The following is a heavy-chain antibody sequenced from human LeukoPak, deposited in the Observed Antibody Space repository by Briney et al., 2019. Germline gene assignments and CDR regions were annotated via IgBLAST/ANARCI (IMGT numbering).Heavy chain of an antibody. Sequence: GGSLRLSCAASGFTVSSNYMSWVRQAPGKGLEWVSVIYSGGSTYYADSVKGRFTISRDNAKNSLYLQMNSLRAEDTALYYCARESIKCGGSCSIDYWGQGTLVTVSS. CDR3: ARESIKCGGSCSIDY. V-gene: IGHV3-53*05. CDR2: IYSGGST. D-gene: IGHD2-15*01. J-gene: IGHJ4*02. CDR1: GFTVSSNY.